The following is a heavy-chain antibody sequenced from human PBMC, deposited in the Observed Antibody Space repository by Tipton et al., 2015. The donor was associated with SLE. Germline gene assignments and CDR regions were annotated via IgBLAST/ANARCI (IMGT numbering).Heavy chain of an antibody. CDR3: ARWYNWNYKDYFDY. D-gene: IGHD1-7*01. CDR2: INHVGRT. CDR1: GGSFSGHY. J-gene: IGHJ4*02. V-gene: IGHV4-34*01. Sequence: TLSLTCAVYGGSFSGHYWSWIRQPPGKGLEWIDDINHVGRTNYNPSLRSRATISIGTSKNQFSLKLTSVTAADTAVYYCARWYNWNYKDYFDYWGQGTPVTVSS.